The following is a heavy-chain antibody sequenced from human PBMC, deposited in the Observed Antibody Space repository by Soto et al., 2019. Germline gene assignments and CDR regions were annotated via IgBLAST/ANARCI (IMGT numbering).Heavy chain of an antibody. Sequence: PSDTLSLTCTVSGAAISSSIHYWGGIRQPPGKGLEWVGSIYYTGSTSYYNPSLMGRVTISVDTSKNRFSLKLSSVTAADTAVYYCAREAMVRGVISWFDPWGQGTLVTVSS. CDR3: AREAMVRGVISWFDP. CDR1: GAAISSSIHY. V-gene: IGHV4-39*02. D-gene: IGHD3-10*01. CDR2: IYYTGSTS. J-gene: IGHJ5*02.